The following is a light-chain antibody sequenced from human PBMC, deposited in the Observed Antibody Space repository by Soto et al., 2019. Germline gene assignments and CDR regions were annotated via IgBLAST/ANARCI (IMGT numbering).Light chain of an antibody. J-gene: IGKJ1*01. Sequence: FVLTQSPGTLSFAPCEIATLSCRASQSISSYLAWYQQKPGQAPRLLIYDASSRATGIPARFSGSGSGTDFTLTISSLQPEDFATYYCQQYNGYRWTFGQGTKVDIK. CDR2: DAS. CDR3: QQYNGYRWT. V-gene: IGKV3-11*01. CDR1: QSISSY.